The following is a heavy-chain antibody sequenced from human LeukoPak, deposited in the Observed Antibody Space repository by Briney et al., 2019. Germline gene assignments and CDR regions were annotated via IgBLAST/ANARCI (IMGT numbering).Heavy chain of an antibody. CDR1: GFTFSSYA. CDR2: ISGSGGST. V-gene: IGHV3-23*01. CDR3: AKDLIDIVVGLALDY. Sequence: GGSLRLSCAASGFTFSSYAMSWVRQAPGKGLEWVSAISGSGGSTYYADSVKGRFTISRDNSKNTLYLQMNSLRAEDTAVYYCAKDLIDIVVGLALDYWGQGTLVTVSS. J-gene: IGHJ4*02. D-gene: IGHD2-2*01.